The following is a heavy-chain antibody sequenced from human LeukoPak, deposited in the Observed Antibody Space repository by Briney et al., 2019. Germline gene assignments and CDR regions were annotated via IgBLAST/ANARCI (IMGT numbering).Heavy chain of an antibody. CDR2: INHNGNVN. V-gene: IGHV3-7*03. Sequence: GGSLRLSCAASGFTFGSYWMNWARQAPGKGLEWVASINHNGNVNYYVDSVKGRFTISRDNAKNSLYLQMSNLRAEDTAVYFCARGGGLDVWGQGATVTVSS. J-gene: IGHJ6*02. CDR1: GFTFGSYW. CDR3: ARGGGLDV. D-gene: IGHD3-16*01.